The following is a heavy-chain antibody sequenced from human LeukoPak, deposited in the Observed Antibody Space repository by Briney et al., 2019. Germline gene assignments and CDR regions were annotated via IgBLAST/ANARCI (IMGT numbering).Heavy chain of an antibody. J-gene: IGHJ3*02. V-gene: IGHV4-39*01. D-gene: IGHD5-18*01. Sequence: SETLSLTCTVSGGSISSSSYYWGWIRQPPGKGLEWIGSIYYSGSTYYNPSLKSRVTISEDTSKNQFSLKLSSVTAADTAVYYCARPIQLWFDAFDIWGQGTMVTVSS. CDR1: GGSISSSSYY. CDR3: ARPIQLWFDAFDI. CDR2: IYYSGST.